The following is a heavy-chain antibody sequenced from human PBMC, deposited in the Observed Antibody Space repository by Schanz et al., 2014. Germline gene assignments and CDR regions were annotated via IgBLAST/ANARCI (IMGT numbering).Heavy chain of an antibody. CDR2: MSGSGSTA. V-gene: IGHV3-23*01. CDR3: MAMGRNTSHYFDH. J-gene: IGHJ4*02. CDR1: GFTFFGSFA. Sequence: EVQLLESGGGLVQPGGSLRLSCVASGFTFFGSFAMSWVRQAPGKGLEWVSGMSGSGSTADYADSVKGRFTISRDNSKNTLYLQMNSLRAEDTAVYYCMAMGRNTSHYFDHWGQGTLVTVSS. D-gene: IGHD1-1*01.